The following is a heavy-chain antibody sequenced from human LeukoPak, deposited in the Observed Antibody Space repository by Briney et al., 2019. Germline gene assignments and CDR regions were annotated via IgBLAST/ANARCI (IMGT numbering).Heavy chain of an antibody. D-gene: IGHD1-7*01. Sequence: ASVKVSCKASGYTFTGYYMHWVRQAPGQELEWMGWINPNSGGTNYAQKFQGRVTMTRDTSISTAYMELSRLRSDDTAVYYCARGAIELELPLDPWGQGTLVTVSS. CDR1: GYTFTGYY. V-gene: IGHV1-2*02. CDR2: INPNSGGT. CDR3: ARGAIELELPLDP. J-gene: IGHJ5*02.